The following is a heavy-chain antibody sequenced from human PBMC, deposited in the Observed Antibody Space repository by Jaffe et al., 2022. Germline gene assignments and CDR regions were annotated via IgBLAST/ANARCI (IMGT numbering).Heavy chain of an antibody. Sequence: EVLLVESGGGLVKPGGSLRLSCAASGFTFSNYNMNWVRQAPGKGLEWVSSISSSSSYIYYADSVKGRFTISRDNAKNSLYLQMNSLRAEDTAVYYCARVGRYYDFWSGSRRSWDWFDPWGQGTLVTVSS. CDR3: ARVGRYYDFWSGSRRSWDWFDP. D-gene: IGHD3-3*01. CDR2: ISSSSSYI. J-gene: IGHJ5*02. V-gene: IGHV3-21*01. CDR1: GFTFSNYN.